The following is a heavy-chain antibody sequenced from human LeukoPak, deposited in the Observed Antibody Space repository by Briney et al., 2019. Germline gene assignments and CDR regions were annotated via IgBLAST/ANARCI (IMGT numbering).Heavy chain of an antibody. CDR1: GGSISSYY. CDR3: ARAGGITGTTGVDY. Sequence: SETLSLTCTVSGGSISSYYWSWIRQPPGKGLEWIGYIYYSGSTYYNPSLKSRVTISVDTSKNQFSLKLSSVTAADTAVYYCARAGGITGTTGVDYWGQGTLVTVSS. V-gene: IGHV4-59*08. CDR2: IYYSGST. D-gene: IGHD1-7*01. J-gene: IGHJ4*02.